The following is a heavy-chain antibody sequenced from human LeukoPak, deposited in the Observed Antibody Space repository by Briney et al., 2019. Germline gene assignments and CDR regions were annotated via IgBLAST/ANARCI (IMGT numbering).Heavy chain of an antibody. J-gene: IGHJ6*02. CDR1: GGTFSSYA. CDR3: AGGVLRFLETKISPFYYYYGMDV. V-gene: IGHV1-69*04. Sequence: SVKVSCRASGGTFSSYAISLVRQAPGQGLEWMGRIIPILGIANYAQKFQGRVTITADKSTSTAYMELSSLRSEDTAVYYCAGGVLRFLETKISPFYYYYGMDVWGQGTTVTVSS. D-gene: IGHD3-3*01. CDR2: IIPILGIA.